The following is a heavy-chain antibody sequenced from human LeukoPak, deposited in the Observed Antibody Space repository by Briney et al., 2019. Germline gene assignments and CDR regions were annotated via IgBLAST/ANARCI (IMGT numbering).Heavy chain of an antibody. J-gene: IGHJ5*02. CDR3: ARDKLRFLEWLGDNWFDP. Sequence: GASVKVSCKASGYTFTSYGISWVRQAPGQGLEWMGWISAYNGNTNHAQKLQGRVTMTTDTSTSTAYMELRSLRSDDTAVYYCARDKLRFLEWLGDNWFDPWGQGTLVTVSS. CDR2: ISAYNGNT. CDR1: GYTFTSYG. V-gene: IGHV1-18*01. D-gene: IGHD3-3*01.